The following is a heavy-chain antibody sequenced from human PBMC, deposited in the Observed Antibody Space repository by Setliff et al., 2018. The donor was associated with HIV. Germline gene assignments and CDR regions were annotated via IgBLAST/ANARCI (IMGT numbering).Heavy chain of an antibody. CDR2: IYTSSST. CDR1: GGSISGYF. J-gene: IGHJ5*02. D-gene: IGHD7-27*01. V-gene: IGHV4-4*07. CDR3: ARDLPELTGRSFDP. Sequence: LSLTCNVSGGSISGYFWTWIRQPAGKGLEWIGRIYTSSSTNYNPSLKSRLSMSIDTSKNHFSLRLTSVTAADTAVYYCARDLPELTGRSFDPWGQGIQVTVSS.